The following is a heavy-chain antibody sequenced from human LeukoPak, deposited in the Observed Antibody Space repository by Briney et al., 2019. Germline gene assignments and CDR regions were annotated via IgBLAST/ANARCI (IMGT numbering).Heavy chain of an antibody. CDR1: GVIFSSYA. D-gene: IGHD3-10*01. Sequence: GSSVKVSCKASGVIFSSYAITWVRQAPGQGLEWMGIINPSGDPSGGSRSYAQKFQGRVTMTRDMSTRTVHMELSSLRSEDTAVYYCARAMVRISMIRGVRFSTGHGFDIWGQGTMVTVSS. J-gene: IGHJ3*02. CDR2: INPSGDPSGGSR. CDR3: ARAMVRISMIRGVRFSTGHGFDI. V-gene: IGHV1-46*01.